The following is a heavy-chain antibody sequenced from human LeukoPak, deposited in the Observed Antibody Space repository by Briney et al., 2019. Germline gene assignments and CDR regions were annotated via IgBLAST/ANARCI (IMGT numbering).Heavy chain of an antibody. CDR3: ARGILTGLSYHYYGMDV. CDR1: GYKFTAYY. D-gene: IGHD3-9*01. Sequence: ASVRVSCKASGYKFTAYYIHWVRQAPGQGLEWMGRINPNSGGTNYAQKFQGWVTMTRDTSISTAYMELSRLRSDDTAVYYCARGILTGLSYHYYGMDVWGQGTTVTVSS. CDR2: INPNSGGT. V-gene: IGHV1-2*04. J-gene: IGHJ6*02.